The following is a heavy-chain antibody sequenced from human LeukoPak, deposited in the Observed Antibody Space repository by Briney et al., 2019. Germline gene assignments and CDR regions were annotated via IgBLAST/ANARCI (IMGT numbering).Heavy chain of an antibody. V-gene: IGHV3-64D*06. D-gene: IGHD6-13*01. CDR3: VKEDSSGWYGNWFDP. J-gene: IGHJ5*02. Sequence: PGGSLRLSCSASGFTFNSYAMHWLRQAQGQGLEYVSTISSNSGSTYYADPVKGRFTSTSDNSKNTLYLQMSSLRAEDTAVYYCVKEDSSGWYGNWFDPWGQGTLVTVSS. CDR1: GFTFNSYA. CDR2: ISSNSGST.